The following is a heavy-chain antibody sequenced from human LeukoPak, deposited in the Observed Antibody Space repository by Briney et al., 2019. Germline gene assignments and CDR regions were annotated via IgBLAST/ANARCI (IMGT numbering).Heavy chain of an antibody. J-gene: IGHJ4*02. CDR1: GFSFSTYP. CDR3: AKHQIDSGGYSGGFGD. V-gene: IGHV3-23*01. Sequence: GGSLRLSCTASGFSFSTYPMSWVRQAPGKGLQWVSAITPSGDGTFYADSVKGRFTMFRDNSKNTLYLQMNSLTAGDTALYYCAKHQIDSGGYSGGFGDWGQGALVTVSP. CDR2: ITPSGDGT. D-gene: IGHD3-22*01.